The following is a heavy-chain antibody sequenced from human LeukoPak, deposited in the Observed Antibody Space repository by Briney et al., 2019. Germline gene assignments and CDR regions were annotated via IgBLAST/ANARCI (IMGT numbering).Heavy chain of an antibody. CDR3: ARGDYGGNFVYVDY. D-gene: IGHD4-23*01. Sequence: GASVKVSCKASGYTFSNYGISWVRQAPGQGLEWMGWISAYNGNTNYAENIQGRVTMTTDTSTSTAYMDLRSLRSDDSAVYYCARGDYGGNFVYVDYWGQGTLVTVSS. CDR1: GYTFSNYG. J-gene: IGHJ4*02. V-gene: IGHV1-18*01. CDR2: ISAYNGNT.